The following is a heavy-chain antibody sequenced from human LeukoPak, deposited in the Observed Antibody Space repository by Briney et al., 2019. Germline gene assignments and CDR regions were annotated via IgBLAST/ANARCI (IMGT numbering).Heavy chain of an antibody. V-gene: IGHV3-30*02. CDR3: AKDYYGSGSYGGYYFDY. Sequence: GGSLRLSCAASGFTFSSYGMHWVRQAPGKGLEWVAFIRYDGSNKYYADSVKGRFTISRDNSKNTLYLQMNSLRAEDTAVYYCAKDYYGSGSYGGYYFDYWGQGTLVTVSS. D-gene: IGHD3-10*01. CDR2: IRYDGSNK. CDR1: GFTFSSYG. J-gene: IGHJ4*02.